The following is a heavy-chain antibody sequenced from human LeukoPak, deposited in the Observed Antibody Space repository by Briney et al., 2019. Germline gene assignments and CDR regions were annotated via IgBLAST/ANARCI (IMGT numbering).Heavy chain of an antibody. V-gene: IGHV1-2*02. J-gene: IGHJ4*02. D-gene: IGHD6-13*01. CDR3: ARMWEEQQLDY. CDR2: INPNSGGT. CDR1: GYTFTRYG. Sequence: ASVKVSCKTSGYTFTRYGMHWVRQAPGQGLEWMGWINPNSGGTNYAQKFQGRVTMTRDTSISTAYMELSRLRSDDTAVYYCARMWEEQQLDYWGQGTLVTVSS.